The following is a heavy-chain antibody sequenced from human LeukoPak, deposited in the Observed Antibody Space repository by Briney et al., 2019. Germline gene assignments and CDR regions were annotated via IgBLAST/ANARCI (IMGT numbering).Heavy chain of an antibody. D-gene: IGHD3-10*01. V-gene: IGHV4-34*01. CDR2: INHSGST. CDR3: ARSPVAGSYYPSDY. Sequence: SETLSLTCAVYGGSFSGYYWSWIRQPPGKGLEWIGEINHSGSTNYNPSLKSRVTISVDTSKNQFSLKLSSVTAADTAVYYCARSPVAGSYYPSDYWGQGTLVTVSS. J-gene: IGHJ4*02. CDR1: GGSFSGYY.